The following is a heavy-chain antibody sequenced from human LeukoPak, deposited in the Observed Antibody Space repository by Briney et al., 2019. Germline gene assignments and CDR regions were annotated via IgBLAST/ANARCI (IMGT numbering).Heavy chain of an antibody. CDR1: GYSFTSYW. J-gene: IGHJ6*03. CDR3: ARHPPYYYYYMDV. Sequence: KRGESLKISCKGSGYSFTSYWIGWVRQMPGKGLEWMGIIYPGDSDTRYSPSFQGQVTISADKSISTAYLQWSSLKASDTAMYYCARHPPYYYYYMDVWGKGTTVTVSS. CDR2: IYPGDSDT. V-gene: IGHV5-51*01.